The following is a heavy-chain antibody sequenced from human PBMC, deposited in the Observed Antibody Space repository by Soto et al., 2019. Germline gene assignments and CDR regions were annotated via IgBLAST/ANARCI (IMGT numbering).Heavy chain of an antibody. CDR2: IIPIFGTA. CDR1: GGTFSSYA. CDR3: ARQVTTQPGFDP. J-gene: IGHJ5*02. D-gene: IGHD4-17*01. V-gene: IGHV1-69*12. Sequence: QVQLVQSGAEVKKPGSSVKVSCKASGGTFSSYAISWVRQAPGQGLEWMGGIIPIFGTANYAQKFQGRVTITAHESTRTASMEPSSLRSEDTAVYYCARQVTTQPGFDPWGQGTLVTVSS.